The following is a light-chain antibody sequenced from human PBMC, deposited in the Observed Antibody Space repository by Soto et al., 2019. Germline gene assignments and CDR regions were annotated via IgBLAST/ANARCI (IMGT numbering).Light chain of an antibody. CDR1: QSISSW. CDR3: QHYDTYPWT. J-gene: IGKJ1*01. CDR2: KAS. V-gene: IGKV1-5*03. Sequence: DIPMTQSPSTLSASVGDRVTITCRASQSISSWLAWYQQKPGKAPKLLISKASSLESGVPSRFSGSGSGTEFTLTISGLQPGDFATYYCQHYDTYPWTFGQGTKVEI.